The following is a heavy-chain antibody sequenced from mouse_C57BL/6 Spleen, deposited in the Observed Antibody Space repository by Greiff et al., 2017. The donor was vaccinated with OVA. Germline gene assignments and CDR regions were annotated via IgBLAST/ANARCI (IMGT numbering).Heavy chain of an antibody. Sequence: EVKLQQSGTVLARPGASVKMSCKTSGYTFTSYWMHWVKQRPGQGLEWIGAIYPGNSDTSYNQKFKGKAKLTAVTSASTAYMELSSLTNEDSAVYYCTRSGPLDSSSYVFAYWGQGTLVTVSA. J-gene: IGHJ3*01. CDR3: TRSGPLDSSSYVFAY. V-gene: IGHV1-5*01. CDR1: GYTFTSYW. D-gene: IGHD3-2*02. CDR2: IYPGNSDT.